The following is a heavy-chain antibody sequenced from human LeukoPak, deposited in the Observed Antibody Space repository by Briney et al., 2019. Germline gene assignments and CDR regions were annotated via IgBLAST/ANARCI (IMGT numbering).Heavy chain of an antibody. CDR1: GFTFSSYA. CDR2: ISGSGGST. J-gene: IGHJ4*02. Sequence: GGSLRLSCAASGFTFSSYAMSWVRQAPGKGLEWVSAISGSGGSTYYADSVKGRFTISRDNSKNTLYLQMNSLRAEDTAVYYCAKEQYYDILTGYLPGYWGQGTLVTVSS. D-gene: IGHD3-9*01. V-gene: IGHV3-23*01. CDR3: AKEQYYDILTGYLPGY.